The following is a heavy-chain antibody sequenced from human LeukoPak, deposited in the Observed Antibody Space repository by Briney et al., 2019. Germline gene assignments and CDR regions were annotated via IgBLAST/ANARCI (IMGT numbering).Heavy chain of an antibody. CDR1: GGSISSSSYY. CDR3: ARRGAYYGSGSYYPFDC. Sequence: SETLSLTCTVSGGSISSSSYYWGWIRQPPRKGLEWIGSIYYSGSTYYNPSLKSRVTISVDTSKNQFSLKLSSVTAADTAVYYCARRGAYYGSGSYYPFDCWGQGTLVTVSS. J-gene: IGHJ4*02. D-gene: IGHD3-10*01. V-gene: IGHV4-39*07. CDR2: IYYSGST.